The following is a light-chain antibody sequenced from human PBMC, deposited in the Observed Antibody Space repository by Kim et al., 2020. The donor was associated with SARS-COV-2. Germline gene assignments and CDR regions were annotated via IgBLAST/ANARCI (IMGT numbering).Light chain of an antibody. Sequence: QSVLTQPPSASGTPGQRVTISCSGSSSNIGNNFVNWYQQLPGTAPTFLIYRDNERPSGVPDRFSGSKSGTSASLAISGLRSEDEADYYCAAWDDSLRSGVFGGGTQLTVL. CDR1: SSNIGNNF. CDR3: AAWDDSLRSGV. J-gene: IGLJ2*01. CDR2: RDN. V-gene: IGLV1-47*01.